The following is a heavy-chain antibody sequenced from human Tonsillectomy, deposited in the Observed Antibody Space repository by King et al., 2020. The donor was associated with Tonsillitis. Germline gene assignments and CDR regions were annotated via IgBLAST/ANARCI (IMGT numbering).Heavy chain of an antibody. CDR1: GFSFDDFA. CDR2: ISWNSGSI. Sequence: VQLVESGGGLEQPGRSLRLSCAASGFSFDDFAMHWVRQAPGKGLEWVSGISWNSGSIGYADSVKGRFTISRDNAKNSLYLQMNSLKTEDTALYYCAKDGGSSSWNHNSYGMDVWGQGTTVTVSS. J-gene: IGHJ6*02. CDR3: AKDGGSSSWNHNSYGMDV. V-gene: IGHV3-9*01. D-gene: IGHD6-13*01.